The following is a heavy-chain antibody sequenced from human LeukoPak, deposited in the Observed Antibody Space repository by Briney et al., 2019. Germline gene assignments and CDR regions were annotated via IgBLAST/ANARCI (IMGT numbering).Heavy chain of an antibody. CDR2: MNPNSGNT. D-gene: IGHD1-1*01. CDR3: ARGLGTRTIYYYYYGMDV. Sequence: ASVKVSCKASGYTFTSYDINWVRQATGQGLEWMGWMNPNSGNTGYAQKFQGRVTMTRNTSISTAYMELRSLRSDDTAVYYCARGLGTRTIYYYYYGMDVWGQGTTVTVSS. V-gene: IGHV1-8*01. J-gene: IGHJ6*02. CDR1: GYTFTSYD.